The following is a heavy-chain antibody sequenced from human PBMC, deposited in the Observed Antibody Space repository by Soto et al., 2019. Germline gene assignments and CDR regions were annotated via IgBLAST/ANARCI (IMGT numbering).Heavy chain of an antibody. CDR1: GFTFSSYA. V-gene: IGHV3-23*01. Sequence: GGSLGLSCAASGFTFSSYAMSWVRQAPGKGLEWVSAISGSGGSTYYADSVKGRFTISRDNSKNTLYLQMNSLRAEDTAVYYCAKDPGIAARPEYFDYWGQGTLVTVSS. CDR2: ISGSGGST. J-gene: IGHJ4*02. D-gene: IGHD6-6*01. CDR3: AKDPGIAARPEYFDY.